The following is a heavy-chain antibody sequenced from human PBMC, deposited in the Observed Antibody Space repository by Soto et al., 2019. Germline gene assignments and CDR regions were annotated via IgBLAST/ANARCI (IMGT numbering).Heavy chain of an antibody. CDR3: AREGPAPYYYYGMDV. Sequence: QVQLVQSGGEVKKPGASVKVSCKTSGYSFTTYGISWVRQAPGQGLEWMGWISAYNGNTNYAQKLQDRVTXNXAXSPXTAYMELRSLRSDDTAVYYCAREGPAPYYYYGMDVWGQGSTVTVSS. V-gene: IGHV1-18*01. CDR1: GYSFTTYG. CDR2: ISAYNGNT. J-gene: IGHJ6*02.